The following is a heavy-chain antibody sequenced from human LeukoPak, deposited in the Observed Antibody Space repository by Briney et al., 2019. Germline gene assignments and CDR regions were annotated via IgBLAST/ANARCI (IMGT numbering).Heavy chain of an antibody. CDR3: AKDSYGMDV. CDR2: ISYDGSNK. V-gene: IGHV3-30*18. J-gene: IGHJ6*02. Sequence: GRSLRLSCAASGFSFSSNGMHWVRQAPGKGLEWVAVISYDGSNKYYADSVKGRFTISRDNSRNTLYLQMNSLRAEDTAVYYCAKDSYGMDVWGQGTTVTVSS. CDR1: GFSFSSNG.